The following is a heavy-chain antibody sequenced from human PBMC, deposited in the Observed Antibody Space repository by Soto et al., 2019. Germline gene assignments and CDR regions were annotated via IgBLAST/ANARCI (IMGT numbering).Heavy chain of an antibody. V-gene: IGHV4-4*07. CDR3: AGGGAMGVDY. CDR2: VYSTGTI. D-gene: IGHD1-26*01. CDR1: GDFISYYS. Sequence: SETLSLTCTVSGDFISYYSWAWIRQSAGKGLEWIGRVYSTGTIFYNPSLKSRATMSVDTSKNQFSLKLTSLRDEDTAVYYCAGGGAMGVDYWGQGTLVTVSS. J-gene: IGHJ4*02.